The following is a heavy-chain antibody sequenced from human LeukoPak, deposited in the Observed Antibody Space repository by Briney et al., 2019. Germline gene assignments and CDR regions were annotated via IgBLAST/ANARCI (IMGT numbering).Heavy chain of an antibody. V-gene: IGHV3-23*01. CDR3: AKTAPTEYYYDSSGYYYFDY. CDR1: EFTFSSYA. Sequence: GGSLRLSCAASEFTFSSYAMSWVRQAPGKGLEWVSAISGSGGSTYYADSVKGRFTISRDNSKNTLYLQMNSLRAEDTAVYYCAKTAPTEYYYDSSGYYYFDYWGQGTLVTVSS. J-gene: IGHJ4*02. D-gene: IGHD3-22*01. CDR2: ISGSGGST.